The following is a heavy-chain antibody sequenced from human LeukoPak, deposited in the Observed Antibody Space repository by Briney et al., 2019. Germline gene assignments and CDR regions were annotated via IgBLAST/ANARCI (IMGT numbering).Heavy chain of an antibody. V-gene: IGHV4-59*08. CDR3: ARQGGGFWYFDL. Sequence: SETLSLTCTVSGGSISSYYWSWIRQPPGKGLEWIGYIYYSGSTNYNPSLKSRVSISVDTSKNQFSLKLSSVTAAATAVYYCARQGGGFWYFDLWGRGTLVTVSS. D-gene: IGHD6-25*01. CDR2: IYYSGST. J-gene: IGHJ2*01. CDR1: GGSISSYY.